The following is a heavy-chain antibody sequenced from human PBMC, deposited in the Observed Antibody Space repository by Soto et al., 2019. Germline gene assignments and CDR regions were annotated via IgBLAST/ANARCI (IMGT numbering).Heavy chain of an antibody. Sequence: ASVKVSCKASGYTFTSYAMHWVRQAPGQRLEWMGWINAGNGNTKYSQKLQGRVTITRDKSTSTAYMELSSLRSEDTAVYYCARVIGYSYGVYYFDYWGQGTLVTVSS. D-gene: IGHD5-18*01. CDR2: INAGNGNT. CDR3: ARVIGYSYGVYYFDY. J-gene: IGHJ4*02. CDR1: GYTFTSYA. V-gene: IGHV1-3*01.